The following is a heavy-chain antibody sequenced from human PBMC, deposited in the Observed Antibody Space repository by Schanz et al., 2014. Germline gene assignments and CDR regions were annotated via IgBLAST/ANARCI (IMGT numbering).Heavy chain of an antibody. CDR1: GFTFSSSW. CDR2: INNAGSDT. V-gene: IGHV3-74*01. J-gene: IGHJ5*02. Sequence: EVHLVESGGGFVQPGGSLRLSCAASGFTFSSSWMHWVRQAPGKGLVWVSHINNAGSDTTYADSVKGRFTISRDNTRNTLYLQMNSLSAEDTAVYYCARGAGGLDTWGQGTPVTVSS. CDR3: ARGAGGLDT. D-gene: IGHD3-16*01.